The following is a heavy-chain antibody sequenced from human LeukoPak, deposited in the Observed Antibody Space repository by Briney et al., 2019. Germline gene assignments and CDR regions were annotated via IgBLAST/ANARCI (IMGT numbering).Heavy chain of an antibody. CDR3: ARVVVVAWSWFDP. CDR1: GYSISSGYY. Sequence: SETLSLTCAVSGYSISSGYYWGWIRQPPGKGLEWIGSIYHSGSTHYNPSLKSRVTISVDTSKNQFSLKLSSVTAADTAVYYCARVVVVAWSWFDPWGQGTLVTVSS. CDR2: IYHSGST. V-gene: IGHV4-38-2*01. J-gene: IGHJ5*02. D-gene: IGHD2-15*01.